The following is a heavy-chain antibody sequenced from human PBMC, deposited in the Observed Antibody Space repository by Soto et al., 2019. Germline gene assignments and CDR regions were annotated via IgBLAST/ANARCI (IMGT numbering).Heavy chain of an antibody. CDR2: IRKDGGET. CDR1: GFTFIDYY. V-gene: IGHV3-7*01. J-gene: IGHJ4*02. Sequence: WGSLSLSSAASGFTFIDYYMSWIRQAPGKGLEWVASIRKDGGETHYADSVEGRFTVSRDNAKNSVFLQMNSLGAEDTAVYYCMSRHRHTPWDYWGQGTLVTVSS. CDR3: MSRHRHTPWDY. D-gene: IGHD1-26*01.